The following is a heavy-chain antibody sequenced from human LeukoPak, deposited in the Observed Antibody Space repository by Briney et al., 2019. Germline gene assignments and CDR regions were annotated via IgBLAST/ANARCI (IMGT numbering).Heavy chain of an antibody. CDR1: GASINTYF. CDR2: IYYSGST. J-gene: IGHJ4*02. CDR3: ARENSNYGSFDY. V-gene: IGHV4-59*01. Sequence: SETLSLTCTVSGASINTYFWSWIRQPPGKGLEWIGYIYYSGSTNYNPSLKSRVTISVGTSKNQFSLKLSSVTAADTAVYYCARENSNYGSFDYWGQGTLVTVSS. D-gene: IGHD4-11*01.